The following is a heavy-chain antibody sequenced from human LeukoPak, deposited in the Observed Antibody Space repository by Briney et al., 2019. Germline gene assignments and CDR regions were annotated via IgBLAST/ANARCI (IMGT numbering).Heavy chain of an antibody. J-gene: IGHJ4*02. CDR1: GFTFSSYA. V-gene: IGHV3-30-3*01. CDR2: ISYDGSNK. D-gene: IGHD3-16*01. CDR3: ARDLGPGDY. Sequence: GGSLRLSCAASGFTFSSYAMHWVRQAPGKGLEWVAVISYDGSNKYYAGSVKGRFTISRDNSKNTLYLQMNSLRAEDTAVYYCARDLGPGDYWGQGTLVTVSS.